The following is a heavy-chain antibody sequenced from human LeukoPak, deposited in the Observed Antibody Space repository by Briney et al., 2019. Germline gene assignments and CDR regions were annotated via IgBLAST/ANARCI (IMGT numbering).Heavy chain of an antibody. J-gene: IGHJ4*02. CDR2: ISGSGGST. D-gene: IGHD2-8*01. Sequence: GGSLRLSCAASGFTFSSYAVGWVRQAPGKGLEWVSSISGSGGSTYSADSVKGRFTISRDNSKNTLYLQMNSLRAEDTALYYCAKDRSCTNDIRHGDFDYWGQGTLVTVSS. CDR1: GFTFSSYA. CDR3: AKDRSCTNDIRHGDFDY. V-gene: IGHV3-23*01.